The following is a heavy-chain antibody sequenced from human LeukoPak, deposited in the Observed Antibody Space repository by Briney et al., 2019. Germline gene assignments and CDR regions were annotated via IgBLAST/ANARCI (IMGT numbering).Heavy chain of an antibody. CDR3: ARASHIVVVPAATHYYYGMDV. Sequence: SVKVSCKASGGTFSSYAISWVRQAPGQGLEWMGGIIPIFGTANYAQKFQGRVTITADESTSTAHMELSSLRSEDTAVYYCARASHIVVVPAATHYYYGMDVWGKGTTVTVSS. V-gene: IGHV1-69*01. D-gene: IGHD2-2*01. J-gene: IGHJ6*04. CDR2: IIPIFGTA. CDR1: GGTFSSYA.